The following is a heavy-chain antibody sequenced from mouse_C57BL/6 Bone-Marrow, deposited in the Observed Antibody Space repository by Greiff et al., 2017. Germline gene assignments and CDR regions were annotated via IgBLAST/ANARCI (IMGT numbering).Heavy chain of an antibody. D-gene: IGHD2-3*01. CDR1: GFTFSDYY. CDR3: ARIGGYYGWFAY. V-gene: IGHV5-12*03. J-gene: IGHJ3*01. Sequence: DVMLVESGGGLVQPGGSLKLSCAASGFTFSDYYMYWVRQTPEKRLEWVAYISNGGGSTYYPDTVKGRFTISRGNAKNTLYLEMSSLRSEDTAMYYCARIGGYYGWFAYWGQGTLVTVSA. CDR2: ISNGGGST.